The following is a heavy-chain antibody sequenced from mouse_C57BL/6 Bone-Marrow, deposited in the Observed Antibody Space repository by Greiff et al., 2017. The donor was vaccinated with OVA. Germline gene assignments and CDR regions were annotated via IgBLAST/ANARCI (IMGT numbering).Heavy chain of an antibody. CDR3: ARALYGYFYY. V-gene: IGHV1-50*01. J-gene: IGHJ2*01. CDR2: IDPSDSYT. D-gene: IGHD1-1*01. Sequence: QVQLQQPGAELVKPGASVKLSCKASGYTFTSYWMQWVKQRPGQGLEWIGEIDPSDSYTNYNQKFKGKATLTVDTSSSTAYMQLSSLTSEDSAVYYCARALYGYFYYWGQGTTLTVSS. CDR1: GYTFTSYW.